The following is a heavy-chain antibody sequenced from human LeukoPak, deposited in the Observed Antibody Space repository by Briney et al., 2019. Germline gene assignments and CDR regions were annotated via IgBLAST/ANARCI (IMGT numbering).Heavy chain of an antibody. D-gene: IGHD4-23*01. CDR2: INPSGGST. CDR1: GYTFTSYY. V-gene: IGHV1-46*01. Sequence: ASVKVSCMASGYTFTSYYMHWVRQAPGQGLEWMGIINPSGGSTSYAQKFQGRVTMTRDTSTSTVYMELSSLRSEDTAVYYCARGDPTTVVTPPYYYYGMDVWGQGTTVTVSS. J-gene: IGHJ6*02. CDR3: ARGDPTTVVTPPYYYYGMDV.